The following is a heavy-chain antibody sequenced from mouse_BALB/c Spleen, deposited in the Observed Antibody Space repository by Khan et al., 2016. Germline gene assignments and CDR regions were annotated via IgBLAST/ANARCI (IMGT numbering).Heavy chain of an antibody. CDR3: ASYYGSSPYFDY. Sequence: QVQLQQSGAELAKPGASVKMSCKASGYTFTSYWMHWVKQRPGQGLEWIGYINPSTGYTEYNQKFKDKATLTADKSSSTAYMQLSSLTSEDSAVYYCASYYGSSPYFDYWCQGTTLTVSS. D-gene: IGHD1-1*01. J-gene: IGHJ2*01. CDR1: GYTFTSYW. V-gene: IGHV1-7*01. CDR2: INPSTGYT.